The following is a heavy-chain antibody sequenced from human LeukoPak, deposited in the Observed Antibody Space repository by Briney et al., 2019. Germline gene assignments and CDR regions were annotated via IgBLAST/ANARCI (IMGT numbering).Heavy chain of an antibody. CDR3: AKGRTGYIPDS. J-gene: IGHJ4*02. Sequence: GGSLRLSCAASGLTFSTYGMHWVRQAPGKGLEWVSVISGNGGTTYYAESVKGRFTISRDNSKNTLYLQMNSLRVEDTAVYFCAKGRTGYIPDSWGQGTLVTVSS. CDR2: ISGNGGTT. V-gene: IGHV3-23*01. CDR1: GLTFSTYG. D-gene: IGHD6-13*01.